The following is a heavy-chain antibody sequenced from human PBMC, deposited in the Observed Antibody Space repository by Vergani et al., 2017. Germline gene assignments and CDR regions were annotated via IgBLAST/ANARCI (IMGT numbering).Heavy chain of an antibody. V-gene: IGHV4-39*01. D-gene: IGHD3-10*01. J-gene: IGHJ6*02. CDR1: ADSISSGSYY. CDR2: IYYSGLT. Sequence: QLQLQQSGPGLVKPSETLFLTCTVSADSISSGSYYWGWIRQPPGKSLEWIGSIYYSGLTYYNPSLKSRVAISVDTSKNQFSLKVTSVTAADTAVYYCARGGPHHSGSGIYGYYYYYGMDVWGQGTTVTVSS. CDR3: ARGGPHHSGSGIYGYYYYYGMDV.